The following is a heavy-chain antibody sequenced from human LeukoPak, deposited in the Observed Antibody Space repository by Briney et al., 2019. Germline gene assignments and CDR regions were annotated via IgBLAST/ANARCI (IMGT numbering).Heavy chain of an antibody. J-gene: IGHJ4*02. CDR1: GFTFGDYA. CDR3: TRPRIMITFGDFDY. D-gene: IGHD3-16*01. V-gene: IGHV3-49*03. CDR2: IRSKAYGGTT. Sequence: QPGRSLRLSCTASGFTFGDYAMSWFRQAPGKGLEWVGFIRSKAYGGTTEYAASVKGRFTISRDDSKSIAYLQMNSLKTEDTAVYYCTRPRIMITFGDFDYWGQGTLVTVSS.